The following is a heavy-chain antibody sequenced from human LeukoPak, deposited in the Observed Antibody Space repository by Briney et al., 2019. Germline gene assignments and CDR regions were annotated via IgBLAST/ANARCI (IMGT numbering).Heavy chain of an antibody. CDR3: ARALAELVQGRIDYYYYYYMDV. CDR1: GFTFSSYS. D-gene: IGHD6-6*01. CDR2: ISSSSGYI. J-gene: IGHJ6*03. Sequence: GGSLRLSCAASGFTFSSYSMNWVRQAPGKGLEWVSSISSSSGYIYYADSVKGRFTISRDNAKNSLYLQMNSLRAEDTAVYYCARALAELVQGRIDYYYYYYMDVWGKGTTVTVSS. V-gene: IGHV3-21*01.